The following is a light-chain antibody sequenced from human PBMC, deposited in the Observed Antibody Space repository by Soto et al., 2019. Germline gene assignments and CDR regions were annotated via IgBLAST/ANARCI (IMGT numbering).Light chain of an antibody. CDR2: EVT. Sequence: QSALTQPASVSGSLGQSITISCTGTSSDVGYYNYVSWYQQHPGKAPKLMIYEVTNRPSGVSNRFSGSKSGNTASLTISGPQAEDEADYYCCSYTTSSTYVFGIGTKVTVL. CDR3: CSYTTSSTYV. CDR1: SSDVGYYNY. J-gene: IGLJ1*01. V-gene: IGLV2-14*01.